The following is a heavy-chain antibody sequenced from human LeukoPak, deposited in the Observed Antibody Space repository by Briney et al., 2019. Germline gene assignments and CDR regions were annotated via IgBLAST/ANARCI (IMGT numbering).Heavy chain of an antibody. Sequence: GGSLRLSCAASGFTFSSYVMSWFRQAPGKGLEWVSGISGSGGSTYYADSVKGRFTISRDNSKNTLYLQMNSLGAEDTAVYYCATTLLRASTYMDVWGKGTTVTVSS. CDR1: GFTFSSYV. CDR3: ATTLLRASTYMDV. J-gene: IGHJ6*03. CDR2: ISGSGGST. V-gene: IGHV3-23*01. D-gene: IGHD1-1*01.